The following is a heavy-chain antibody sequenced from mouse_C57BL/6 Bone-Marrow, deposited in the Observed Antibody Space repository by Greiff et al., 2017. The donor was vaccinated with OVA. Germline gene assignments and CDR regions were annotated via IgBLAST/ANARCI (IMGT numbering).Heavy chain of an antibody. J-gene: IGHJ3*01. CDR3: ARSLIYYYGSSSWFAY. CDR2: IHPNSGST. D-gene: IGHD1-1*01. V-gene: IGHV1-64*01. Sequence: VQLQQPGAELVKPGASVKLSCKASGYTFTSYWMHWVKQRPGQGLEWIGMIHPNSGSTNYNEKFKSKATLTVDKSSSTAYMQLSSLTSEDSAVYYCARSLIYYYGSSSWFAYWGQGTLVTVSA. CDR1: GYTFTSYW.